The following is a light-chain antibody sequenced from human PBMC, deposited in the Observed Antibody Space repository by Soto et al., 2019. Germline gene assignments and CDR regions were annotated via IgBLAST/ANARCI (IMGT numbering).Light chain of an antibody. J-gene: IGKJ1*01. CDR3: QQYNSYWT. CDR2: KAS. CDR1: QSISSW. V-gene: IGKV1-5*03. Sequence: DIQMTQSPSTLSASVGDRVTITCRASQSISSWLAWYQQKPGKAPKLLIYKASSLESGVPSRFSGSGSGTEFTLTISSMQPDVFATYYCQQYNSYWTFGQGTKGEVK.